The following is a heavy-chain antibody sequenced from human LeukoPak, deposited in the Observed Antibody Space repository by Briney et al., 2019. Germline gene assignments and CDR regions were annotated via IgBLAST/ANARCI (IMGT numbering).Heavy chain of an antibody. V-gene: IGHV3-23*01. CDR2: ISGSGGST. CDR1: GFTLSSYA. D-gene: IGHD3-22*01. Sequence: GGSLRLSCAASGFTLSSYAMSWVRQAPGKGLEWVSAISGSGGSTYYADSVKGRFTISRDNSKNTLYLQMNSLRAEDTAVYYCAKDRRSSGYSFDYWGQGTLVTVSS. J-gene: IGHJ4*02. CDR3: AKDRRSSGYSFDY.